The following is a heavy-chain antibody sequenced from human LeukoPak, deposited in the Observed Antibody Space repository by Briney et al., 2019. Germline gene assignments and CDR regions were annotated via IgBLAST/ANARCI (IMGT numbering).Heavy chain of an antibody. D-gene: IGHD3-10*01. CDR3: KRAIRAQGPFYFDS. Sequence: PGGSLRLSCAASGFTFSSCAVTWGRQAPGKGLEWVSTVTGSSGNTYYADTVKGRFTISRDNSKNTLYLQMSSLRADDTALYFCKRAIRAQGPFYFDSWGQGTLITVSS. CDR2: VTGSSGNT. CDR1: GFTFSSCA. V-gene: IGHV3-23*01. J-gene: IGHJ4*02.